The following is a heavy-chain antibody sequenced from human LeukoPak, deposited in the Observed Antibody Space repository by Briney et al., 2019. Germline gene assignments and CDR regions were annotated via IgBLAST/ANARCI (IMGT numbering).Heavy chain of an antibody. D-gene: IGHD3-10*01. V-gene: IGHV4-59*01. CDR1: GGSISGYY. CDR3: ARFGGPSFGNWYFDY. CDR2: IHHTGST. Sequence: KPSETLSLTCTVSGGSISGYYWSWIRQPPAARLEWLGYIHHTGSTNCNPSLASRVTMSVDTSKNQFSLKLTSVTAADTAMYCCARFGGPSFGNWYFDYWSQGTLVTVSS. J-gene: IGHJ4*02.